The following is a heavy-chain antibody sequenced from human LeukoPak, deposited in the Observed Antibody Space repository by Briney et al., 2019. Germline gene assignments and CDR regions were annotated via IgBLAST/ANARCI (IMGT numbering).Heavy chain of an antibody. CDR2: IYPGDSDT. J-gene: IGHJ5*02. CDR3: ARDSGNYRAWFDR. Sequence: GASLEISCKASGYSFTSYWIGWVRPMPGKGLERMGIIYPGDSDTRYSPSFQGQVTISADKSISTAYLQWGSLEASDTAMYYCARDSGNYRAWFDRWGQGTLVTVSS. V-gene: IGHV5-51*01. D-gene: IGHD1-26*01. CDR1: GYSFTSYW.